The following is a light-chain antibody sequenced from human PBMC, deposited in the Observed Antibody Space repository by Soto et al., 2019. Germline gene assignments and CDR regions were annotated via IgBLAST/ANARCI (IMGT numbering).Light chain of an antibody. J-gene: IGKJ1*01. CDR3: QQSYSTPWT. CDR1: QSVSSN. Sequence: EIVMTQSPATLSVSPGERATLSCRASQSVSSNLAWYQQKPGQAPRLLIYGASTRATGIPARFSGSGSGTDFTLTVSSLQPEDFATYYCQQSYSTPWTFGPGTKVDIK. CDR2: GAS. V-gene: IGKV3-15*01.